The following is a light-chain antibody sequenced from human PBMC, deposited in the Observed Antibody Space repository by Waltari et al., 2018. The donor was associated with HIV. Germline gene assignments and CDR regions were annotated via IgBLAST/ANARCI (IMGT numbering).Light chain of an antibody. J-gene: IGLJ3*02. V-gene: IGLV3-21*04. CDR1: NIGGKS. Sequence: SYVLTQPPSVSVAPGETARITCGGNNIGGKSVHWYQQKPGQAPVLLIFDGSDRPPGSPGRFSGSNSENTATLTISRVEAGDEADYYCQVWDRSSDHWVFGGGTKLPVL. CDR3: QVWDRSSDHWV. CDR2: DGS.